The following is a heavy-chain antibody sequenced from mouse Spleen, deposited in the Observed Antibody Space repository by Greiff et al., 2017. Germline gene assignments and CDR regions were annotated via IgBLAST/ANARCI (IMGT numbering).Heavy chain of an antibody. CDR3: TTLGSSSKTYYAMDY. Sequence: EVQLQQSGAELVRPGASVKLSCTASGFNIKDDYMHWVKQRPEQGLEWIGWIDPENGDTEYASKFQGKATITADTSSNTAYLQLSSLTSEDTAVYYCTTLGSSSKTYYAMDYWGQGTSVTVSS. D-gene: IGHD1-1*01. CDR1: GFNIKDDY. CDR2: IDPENGDT. J-gene: IGHJ4*01. V-gene: IGHV14-4*01.